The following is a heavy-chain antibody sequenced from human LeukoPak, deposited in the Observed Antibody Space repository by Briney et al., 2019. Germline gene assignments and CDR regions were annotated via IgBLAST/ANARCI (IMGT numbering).Heavy chain of an antibody. J-gene: IGHJ6*03. CDR1: GYTFTIYG. CDR3: ARVSAHIVVEPYYYMDV. D-gene: IGHD3-22*01. Sequence: GASVKVSCKASGYTFTIYGITWVRQAPGQGLEWMGWISAYNGNTNYAQKLQGRVTMTTDTSTSTAYMELRSLRSDDTAVYYCARVSAHIVVEPYYYMDVWGKGTTVSVSS. V-gene: IGHV1-18*01. CDR2: ISAYNGNT.